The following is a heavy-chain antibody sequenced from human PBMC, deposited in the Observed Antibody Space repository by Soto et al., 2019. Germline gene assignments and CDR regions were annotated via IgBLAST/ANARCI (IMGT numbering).Heavy chain of an antibody. J-gene: IGHJ4*02. D-gene: IGHD2-15*01. V-gene: IGHV1-46*03. CDR2: INPSGGST. CDR1: GYTFTSYY. CDR3: VRARCSGGSCYQADY. Sequence: QVQLVQSGAEVKKPGASVKVSCKASGYTFTSYYMHWVRQAPGQGLEWMGIINPSGGSTSYAQKFQGRVTMTRDTSTSTLYMELRSLRSEDTAVYYCVRARCSGGSCYQADYWGQGTLVTVSS.